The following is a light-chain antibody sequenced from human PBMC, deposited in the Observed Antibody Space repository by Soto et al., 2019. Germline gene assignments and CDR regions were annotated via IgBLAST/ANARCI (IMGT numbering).Light chain of an antibody. CDR2: EVS. CDR1: SSDIGGYNF. CDR3: CSYAGGYVFEVI. V-gene: IGLV2-14*01. J-gene: IGLJ2*01. Sequence: QSALTQTASVSGSPGQPITISCTGSSSDIGGYNFVSWYQHHPGKAPKLIIFEVSHRPSGVSNRFSGSKSGNTASLTISGLQAEDEADYYCCSYAGGYVFEVIFGGGTKVTVL.